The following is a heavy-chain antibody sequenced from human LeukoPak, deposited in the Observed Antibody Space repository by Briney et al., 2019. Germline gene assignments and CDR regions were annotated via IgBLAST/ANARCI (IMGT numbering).Heavy chain of an antibody. V-gene: IGHV3-23*01. CDR3: AKPLRFLEWLPDAFDI. CDR1: GFTFSSYA. J-gene: IGHJ3*02. CDR2: ISGSGGST. D-gene: IGHD3-3*01. Sequence: GGSLRLSCAASGFTFSSYAMSWVRQAPGKGLEWVSAISGSGGSTYYADSVKGRFTISRDNSKNTLYLHMNSLRAEDTAVYYCAKPLRFLEWLPDAFDIWGQGTMVTVSS.